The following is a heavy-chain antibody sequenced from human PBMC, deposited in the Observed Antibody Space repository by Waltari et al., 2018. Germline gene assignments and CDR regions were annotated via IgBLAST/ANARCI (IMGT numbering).Heavy chain of an antibody. V-gene: IGHV4-59*01. J-gene: IGHJ3*02. Sequence: QVQLQESGPGLVKPSETLSLTCTVSGGSISSYYWSWIRQPPGKGLEWIGYIYYSGSTNYNPSLKSRVTISVDTSKNQFSLKLSSVTAADTAVYYCARVATWSGYADAFDIWGQGTMVTVSS. CDR1: GGSISSYY. CDR3: ARVATWSGYADAFDI. CDR2: IYYSGST. D-gene: IGHD3-3*01.